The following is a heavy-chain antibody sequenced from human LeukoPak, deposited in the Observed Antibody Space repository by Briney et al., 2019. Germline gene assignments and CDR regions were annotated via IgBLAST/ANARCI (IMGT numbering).Heavy chain of an antibody. CDR2: IYYSGST. Sequence: ASETLSLTCTVSGGSIGSSSYYWGWIRQPPGKGLEWIGSIYYSGSTYYNPSLKSRVTISVDTSKNQFSLKLSSVTAADTAVYYCARGGGSRIYIRWGQGTLVTVSS. D-gene: IGHD3-16*01. CDR1: GGSIGSSSYY. J-gene: IGHJ4*02. CDR3: ARGGGSRIYIR. V-gene: IGHV4-39*07.